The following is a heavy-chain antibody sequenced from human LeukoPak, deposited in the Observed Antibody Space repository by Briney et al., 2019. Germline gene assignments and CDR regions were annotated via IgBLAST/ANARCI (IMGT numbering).Heavy chain of an antibody. D-gene: IGHD1-26*01. J-gene: IGHJ5*02. Sequence: HTGGSLRLSCAASGFTFSSYAMSWVRQAPGKGLEWVSAISGSGGSTYYADSVKGRFTISRDNSRNTLYLQMNSLRAEDTAVYYCAKDLLRGGSYPWGQGTLVTVSS. CDR2: ISGSGGST. V-gene: IGHV3-23*01. CDR3: AKDLLRGGSYP. CDR1: GFTFSSYA.